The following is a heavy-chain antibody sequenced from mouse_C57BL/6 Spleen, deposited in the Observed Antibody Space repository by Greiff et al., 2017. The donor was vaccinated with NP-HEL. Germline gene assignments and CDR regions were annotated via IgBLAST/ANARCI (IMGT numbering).Heavy chain of an antibody. CDR3: SRGDSSGWFAY. J-gene: IGHJ3*01. D-gene: IGHD3-2*02. CDR1: GYTFTDYE. V-gene: IGHV1-15*01. Sequence: VQLQQSGAELVRPGASVTLSCKASGYTFTDYEMHWVKQTPVHGLEWIGAIDPETGGTAYNQKFKGKAILTADKSSSTAYMELRSLTSEDSAVYYCSRGDSSGWFAYWGQGTLVTVSA. CDR2: IDPETGGT.